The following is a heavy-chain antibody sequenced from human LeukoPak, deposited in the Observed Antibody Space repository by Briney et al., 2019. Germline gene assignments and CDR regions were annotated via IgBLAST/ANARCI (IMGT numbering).Heavy chain of an antibody. Sequence: GASVKVSCKASGYTFTSYGISWVRQAPGQGLEWMGWISAYNGNTNYAQKLQGRVTMTTDTSTSTAYMELRSLRSDDTAVYYCAMRYGSGSYLDAFDIWGQGTMVTVSS. J-gene: IGHJ3*02. CDR1: GYTFTSYG. V-gene: IGHV1-18*01. D-gene: IGHD3-10*01. CDR2: ISAYNGNT. CDR3: AMRYGSGSYLDAFDI.